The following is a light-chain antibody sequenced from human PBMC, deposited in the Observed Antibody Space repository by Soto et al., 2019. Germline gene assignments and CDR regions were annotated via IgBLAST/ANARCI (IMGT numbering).Light chain of an antibody. CDR2: GAS. V-gene: IGKV3-15*01. Sequence: DIVMTQSPATLSVSPGERATLSCRASQSVSSNLAWYQQKPGQAPRLLISGASTRATGIPARFSGSGSGTEFTLTISSLQSEDFAVYYCQQYNNWPSTFGQGTRWRLN. CDR3: QQYNNWPST. CDR1: QSVSSN. J-gene: IGKJ5*01.